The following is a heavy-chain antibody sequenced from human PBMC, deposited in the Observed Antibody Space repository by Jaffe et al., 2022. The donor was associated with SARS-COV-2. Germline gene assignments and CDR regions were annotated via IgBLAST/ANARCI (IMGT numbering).Heavy chain of an antibody. J-gene: IGHJ4*02. CDR1: GFTFSSYG. Sequence: QVQLVESGGGVVQPGRSLRLSCAASGFTFSSYGMHWVRQAPGKGLEWVAVISYDGSNKYYADSVKGRFTISRDNSKNTLYLQMNSLRAEDTAVYYCASKGDYYDSSGPFDYWGQGTLVTVSS. CDR2: ISYDGSNK. CDR3: ASKGDYYDSSGPFDY. D-gene: IGHD3-22*01. V-gene: IGHV3-30*03.